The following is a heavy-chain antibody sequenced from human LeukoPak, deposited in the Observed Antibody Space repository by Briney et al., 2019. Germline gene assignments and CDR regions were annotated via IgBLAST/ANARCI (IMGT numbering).Heavy chain of an antibody. J-gene: IGHJ4*02. Sequence: GGSLRLSCAASGFTFSSYWMSWVRQPPGKGLEWVANIKQDGSEKYYVDSVKGRFTISRDNAKNPLYLQMNSLTAEDTAVYYCARIRGIAAAGDYWGQGTLVTVSS. CDR1: GFTFSSYW. CDR2: IKQDGSEK. CDR3: ARIRGIAAAGDY. V-gene: IGHV3-7*04. D-gene: IGHD6-13*01.